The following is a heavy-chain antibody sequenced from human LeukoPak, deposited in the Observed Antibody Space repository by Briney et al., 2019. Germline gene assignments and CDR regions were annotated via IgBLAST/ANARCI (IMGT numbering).Heavy chain of an antibody. CDR1: GFTFSSYG. D-gene: IGHD1/OR15-1a*01. CDR2: IWYDGSNK. CDR3: ARDVGITGTIRNWFDP. V-gene: IGHV3-33*01. Sequence: GGSLRLSCAASGFTFSSYGMHWVRQAPGKGLEWVAVIWYDGSNKYYADSVKGRFTISRDNSKNTLYLQMNSLRAEDTAVYYCARDVGITGTIRNWFDPWGQGTLVTVSS. J-gene: IGHJ5*02.